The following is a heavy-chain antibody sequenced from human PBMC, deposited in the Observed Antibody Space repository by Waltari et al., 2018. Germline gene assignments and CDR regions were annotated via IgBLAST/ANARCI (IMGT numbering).Heavy chain of an antibody. CDR2: INQDGSEK. CDR1: GFPFSNNW. Sequence: EVQLVESGGGLVQPGGSLSLSCAASGFPFSNNWMTWVRQAPGKGLEWVANINQDGSEKYSVESVKGRFTISRDNAKNSLYLQLNSLRADDTAVYYCTRGGDDSSWYWRNWGQGTLVTVSS. J-gene: IGHJ4*02. CDR3: TRGGDDSSWYWRN. D-gene: IGHD6-13*01. V-gene: IGHV3-7*01.